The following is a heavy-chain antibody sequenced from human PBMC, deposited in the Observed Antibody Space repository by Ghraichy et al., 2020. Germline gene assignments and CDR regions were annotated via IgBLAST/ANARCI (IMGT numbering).Heavy chain of an antibody. D-gene: IGHD5-18*01. J-gene: IGHJ6*03. V-gene: IGHV4-39*01. CDR1: GGSISSSSYY. Sequence: SETLSLTCTVSGGSISSSSYYWGWIRQPPGKGLEWIGSIYYSGSTYYNPSLKSRVTISVDTSKNQFSLKLSSVTAADTAVYYCARQRAGYRYYYYMDVWGKGTTVTVSS. CDR2: IYYSGST. CDR3: ARQRAGYRYYYYMDV.